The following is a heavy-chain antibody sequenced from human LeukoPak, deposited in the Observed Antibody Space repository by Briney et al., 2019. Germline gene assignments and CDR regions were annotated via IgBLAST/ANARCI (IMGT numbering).Heavy chain of an antibody. CDR2: IYYSGST. CDR3: ARSNSSGWSVFDY. V-gene: IGHV4-39*07. D-gene: IGHD6-19*01. CDR1: GGSISSSSYY. Sequence: PSETLSLTCTVSGGSISSSSYYWGWIRQPPGKGLEWIGSIYYSGSTYYNPSLKSRVTILVDTSKNQFSLKLSSVTAADTAVYYCARSNSSGWSVFDYWAREPWSPSPQ. J-gene: IGHJ4*02.